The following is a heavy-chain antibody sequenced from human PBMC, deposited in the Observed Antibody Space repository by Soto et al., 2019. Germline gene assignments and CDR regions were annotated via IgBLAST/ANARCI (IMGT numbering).Heavy chain of an antibody. V-gene: IGHV3-74*01. CDR3: AIRASYYDSSGYFDY. CDR1: GFSFSSYW. CDR2: INSDGSST. Sequence: PGGSLRLSCADSGFSFSSYWMHWVRQAPGKGLVWVSRINSDGSSTSYADSVKGRFTISRDNAKNTLYLQMNSLRAEDTAVYYCAIRASYYDSSGYFDYWGQGTLVTVSS. D-gene: IGHD3-22*01. J-gene: IGHJ4*02.